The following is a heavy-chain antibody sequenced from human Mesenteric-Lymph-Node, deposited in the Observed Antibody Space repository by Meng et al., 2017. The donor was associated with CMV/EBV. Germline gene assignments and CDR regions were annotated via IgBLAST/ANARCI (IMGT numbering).Heavy chain of an antibody. V-gene: IGHV4-39*07. Sequence: GGSRGRSPYYWGWIRQPPGKRLEWIGRFYYTGNMYYNPSLKSRVTISVDTSRNQFSLKMSSVTAADTAVYYCARGQDSTGYHEYFQHWGQGTLVTVSS. CDR3: ARGQDSTGYHEYFQH. CDR1: GGSRGRSPYY. J-gene: IGHJ1*01. D-gene: IGHD3-22*01. CDR2: FYYTGNM.